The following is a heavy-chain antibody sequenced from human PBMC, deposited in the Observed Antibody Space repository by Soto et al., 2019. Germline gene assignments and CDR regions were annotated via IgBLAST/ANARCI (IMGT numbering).Heavy chain of an antibody. CDR2: ISYDGSNK. CDR1: GFTFSSYA. V-gene: IGHV3-30-3*01. CDR3: ASIVVVTGLDY. D-gene: IGHD2-21*02. J-gene: IGHJ4*02. Sequence: SLRLSCAASGFTFSSYAMHWVRQAPGKGLEWVAVISYDGSNKYYADSVKGRFTISRDNSKNTLYLQMNSLRAEDTAVYYCASIVVVTGLDYWGQGTLVTVSS.